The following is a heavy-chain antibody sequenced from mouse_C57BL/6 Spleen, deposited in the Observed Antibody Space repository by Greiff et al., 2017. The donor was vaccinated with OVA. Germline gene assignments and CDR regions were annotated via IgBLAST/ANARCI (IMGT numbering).Heavy chain of an antibody. CDR1: GYTFTSYT. Sequence: QVHVKQSGAELARPGASVKMSCKASGYTFTSYTMHWVKQRPGPGLEWIGYINPSSGYTKYNQKFKDKATLTADKSSSTAYMQLSSLTSEDSAVYYCARSGGYSLTDWGQGTTLTVSS. CDR2: INPSSGYT. D-gene: IGHD2-3*01. J-gene: IGHJ2*01. V-gene: IGHV1-4*01. CDR3: ARSGGYSLTD.